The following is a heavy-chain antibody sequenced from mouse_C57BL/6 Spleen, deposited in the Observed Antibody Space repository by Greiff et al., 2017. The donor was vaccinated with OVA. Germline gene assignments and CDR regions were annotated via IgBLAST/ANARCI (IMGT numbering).Heavy chain of an antibody. CDR3: ARGDKVTTRRGFAY. Sequence: QVQLQQPGAELVRPGSSVKLSCKASGYTFTSYWMHWVKQRPIQGLEWIGNIDPSDSETHYNQKFKDKATLTVDKSSSTAYMQLSSLTSEDSAVYYCARGDKVTTRRGFAYWGQGTLVTVSA. D-gene: IGHD2-2*01. CDR2: IDPSDSET. CDR1: GYTFTSYW. V-gene: IGHV1-52*01. J-gene: IGHJ3*01.